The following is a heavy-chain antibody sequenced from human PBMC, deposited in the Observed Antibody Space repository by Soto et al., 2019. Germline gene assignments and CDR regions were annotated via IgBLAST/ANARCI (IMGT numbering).Heavy chain of an antibody. CDR1: EFRFGAYA. D-gene: IGHD5-12*01. V-gene: IGHV3-30*18. CDR3: AKVREDLVLLVALDT. CDR2: ISEDGSRK. Sequence: QVQLVESGGGVVQPGKSVRLSCAASEFRFGAYAMHWVRQAPGKGLEWVAVISEDGSRKYYRDSVKGRFTISRDNSKNTLFLQMDRLRLEDTAVYSCAKVREDLVLLVALDTWGQGARVTVSS. J-gene: IGHJ5*02.